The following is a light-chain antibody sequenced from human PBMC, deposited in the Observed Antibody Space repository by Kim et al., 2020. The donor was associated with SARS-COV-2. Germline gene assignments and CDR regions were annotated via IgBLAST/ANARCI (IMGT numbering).Light chain of an antibody. CDR3: CSYAGRSTWV. V-gene: IGLV2-11*01. J-gene: IGLJ3*02. CDR2: AVT. Sequence: QSALTQPRSVSGSPTQSLTISCTGTSSDVGGYSYVSWYQQHPGKAPKVMIYAVTKRPSGVPERFSGSKSGNTASLTISGLQAEDEADYYCCSYAGRSTWVFGGGTKVTVL. CDR1: SSDVGGYSY.